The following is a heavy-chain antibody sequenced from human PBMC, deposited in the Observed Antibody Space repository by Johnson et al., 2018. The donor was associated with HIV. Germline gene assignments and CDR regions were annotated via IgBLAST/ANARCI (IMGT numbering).Heavy chain of an antibody. Sequence: VQLVESGGGVVQPGRSLRLSCAASGFSFSNYGMHWVRQAPGKGLEWVSYISSSGSTIYYADPVKGRFTISRDNAKNSLYLQMNSLRAEDTAVYYCARDQAGVGATTADAFDIWGQGTMVTVSS. D-gene: IGHD1-26*01. CDR3: ARDQAGVGATTADAFDI. CDR1: GFSFSNYG. V-gene: IGHV3-48*04. CDR2: ISSSGSTI. J-gene: IGHJ3*02.